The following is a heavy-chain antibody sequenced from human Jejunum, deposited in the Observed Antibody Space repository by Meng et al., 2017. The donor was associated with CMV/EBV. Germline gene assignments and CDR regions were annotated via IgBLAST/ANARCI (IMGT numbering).Heavy chain of an antibody. V-gene: IGHV3-74*01. D-gene: IGHD1-14*01. CDR3: ITEAAGGDY. CDR1: GLTFRSHW. Sequence: SCLASGLTFRSHWMHWVRHTPGKELVWVSRISNDGSTTTYADSVQGRFTISRDNAKNTLYLQMNSLAVDDTAVYYCITEAAGGDYWGQGALVTVSS. J-gene: IGHJ4*02. CDR2: ISNDGSTT.